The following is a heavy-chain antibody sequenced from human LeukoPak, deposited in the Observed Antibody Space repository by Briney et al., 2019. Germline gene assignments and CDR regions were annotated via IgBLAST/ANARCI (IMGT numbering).Heavy chain of an antibody. CDR2: GDYSGGT. Sequence: SETLSLTCTVSGDSFTSVTDYWAWIRQPPGKGLEWIATGDYSGGTYYNPSLESRVAISADMSKNQISLQLTSVTGADTAVYYCAGERGEEYSSGWYKTDFFYNWGQGVRVTVSS. J-gene: IGHJ4*02. V-gene: IGHV4-39*07. D-gene: IGHD6-19*01. CDR3: AGERGEEYSSGWYKTDFFYN. CDR1: GDSFTSVTDY.